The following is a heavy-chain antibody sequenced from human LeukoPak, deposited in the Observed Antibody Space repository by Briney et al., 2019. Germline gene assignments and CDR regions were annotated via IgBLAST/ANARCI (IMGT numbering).Heavy chain of an antibody. D-gene: IGHD4-17*01. Sequence: GGSLRLSCAASGFTVSSNYMSWVRQAPGKGLEWVSVIYSGGSTYYADSMKGRFTISRDNSKNTLYLQMNSLRAEDTAVYYCAREQSLTTVTPYWGQGTLVTVSS. J-gene: IGHJ4*02. V-gene: IGHV3-66*01. CDR1: GFTVSSNY. CDR2: IYSGGST. CDR3: AREQSLTTVTPY.